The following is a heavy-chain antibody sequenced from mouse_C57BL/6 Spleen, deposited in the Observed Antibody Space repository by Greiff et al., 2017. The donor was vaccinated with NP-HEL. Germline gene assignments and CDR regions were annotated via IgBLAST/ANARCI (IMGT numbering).Heavy chain of an antibody. CDR2: INPYNGGT. CDR1: GYTFTDYY. V-gene: IGHV1-19*01. J-gene: IGHJ3*01. D-gene: IGHD4-1*01. Sequence: EVQLQQSGPVLVKPGASVKMSCKASGYTFTDYYMNWVKQSHGKSLEWIGVINPYNGGTSYNQKFTGKATLTVDKSSSTAYMELNSLTSEDSAVYYCAPNWDWFADWGQGTLVTVSA. CDR3: APNWDWFAD.